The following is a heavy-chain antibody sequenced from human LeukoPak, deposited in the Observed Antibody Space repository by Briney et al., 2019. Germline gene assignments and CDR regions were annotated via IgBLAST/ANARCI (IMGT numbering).Heavy chain of an antibody. CDR1: DGSINSYY. D-gene: IGHD1-26*01. Sequence: SXTLSLTCSVSDGSINSYYWNWLRRPPGKGLEWIGYIYYNGNTNYSPSLKSRVTMSVDTSKNLFSLKVNSVTAADTAVYYCARGRSNYYGMDVWGQGTTVTVSS. CDR3: ARGRSNYYGMDV. CDR2: IYYNGNT. V-gene: IGHV4-59*01. J-gene: IGHJ6*02.